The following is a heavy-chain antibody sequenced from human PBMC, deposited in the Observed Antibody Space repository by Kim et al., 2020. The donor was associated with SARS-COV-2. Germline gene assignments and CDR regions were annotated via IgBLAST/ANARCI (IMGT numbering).Heavy chain of an antibody. CDR3: AKDWEDWNYFDY. J-gene: IGHJ4*02. V-gene: IGHV3-9*01. CDR1: GFTFAGYA. CDR2: ISWNGGSI. D-gene: IGHD1-1*01. Sequence: GGSLRLSCAASGFTFAGYAMHWVRQAPGKGLEWVSGISWNGGSIGYADSVKGRFTISRDNAKNSLYLQMKSLRAEDTARYYCAKDWEDWNYFDYWGQGALVTVSS.